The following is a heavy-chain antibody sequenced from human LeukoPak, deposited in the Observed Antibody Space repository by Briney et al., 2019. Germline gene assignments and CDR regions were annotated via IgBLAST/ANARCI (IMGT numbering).Heavy chain of an antibody. Sequence: PGGSLRLSCVASGIDLNVYEMHWVRQSRGKGLEWVALISDNGLRTNYAESLKGRFTVSRDNSMNTINLQMNNLKVEDTAVYFCARERRGYGYGTLDLWGQGTLVSVSS. J-gene: IGHJ5*02. D-gene: IGHD5-12*01. V-gene: IGHV3-30*14. CDR1: GIDLNVYE. CDR3: ARERRGYGYGTLDL. CDR2: ISDNGLRT.